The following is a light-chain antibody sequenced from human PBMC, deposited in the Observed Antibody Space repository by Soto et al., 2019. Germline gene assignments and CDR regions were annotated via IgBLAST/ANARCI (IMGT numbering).Light chain of an antibody. CDR1: QSISRT. J-gene: IGKJ4*01. CDR2: GAS. Sequence: EILMTQSPATLSVSPGEGLTLSCRASQSISRTLARYQQRPGQAPRLLIYGASSRATGVPARFSGSGSGTEFTLTISSLQSEDFAVYYCQQYNDWPLTFGGGTKVEIK. V-gene: IGKV3-15*01. CDR3: QQYNDWPLT.